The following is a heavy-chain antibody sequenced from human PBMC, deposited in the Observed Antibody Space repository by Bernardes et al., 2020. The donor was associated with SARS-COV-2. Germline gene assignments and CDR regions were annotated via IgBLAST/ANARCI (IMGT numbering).Heavy chain of an antibody. CDR1: GYTFTGYY. Sequence: ASVKVSCKASGYTFTGYYMHWVRQAPGQGLEWMGRITPNSGGTTYAQKFQGRVTMTRDTSISTAYMELSRLRSDDTVVYYCARGGFYYDSSGYPDAFDIWGQGTMVTVSS. CDR3: ARGGFYYDSSGYPDAFDI. J-gene: IGHJ3*02. V-gene: IGHV1-2*05. CDR2: ITPNSGGT. D-gene: IGHD3-22*01.